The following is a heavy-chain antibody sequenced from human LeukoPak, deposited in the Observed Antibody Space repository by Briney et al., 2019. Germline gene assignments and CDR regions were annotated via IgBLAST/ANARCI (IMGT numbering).Heavy chain of an antibody. CDR2: INHSGST. D-gene: IGHD5-18*01. Sequence: PSETLSLTCAVYGGSFSGYYWSWIRQPPGKGLEWIGEINHSGSTNYNPSLKSRVTISVDTSKNQFSLKLSSVTAADTAVYYCARTGSYGHNFDHWGQGTLVTVSS. CDR3: ARTGSYGHNFDH. V-gene: IGHV4-34*01. J-gene: IGHJ4*02. CDR1: GGSFSGYY.